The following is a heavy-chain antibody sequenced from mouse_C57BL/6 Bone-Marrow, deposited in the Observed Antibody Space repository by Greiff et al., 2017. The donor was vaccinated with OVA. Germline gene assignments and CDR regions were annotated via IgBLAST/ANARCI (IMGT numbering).Heavy chain of an antibody. CDR2: INPNNGGT. D-gene: IGHD4-1*01. J-gene: IGHJ4*01. CDR3: AREGTGRRYYAMDY. CDR1: GYTFTDYN. V-gene: IGHV1-22*01. Sequence: VQLKESGPELVKPGASVKMSCKASGYTFTDYNMHWVKQSHGKSLEWIGYINPNNGGTSYNQKFKGKATLTVNKSSSTAYMELRSLTSEDSAVYYCAREGTGRRYYAMDYWGQGTSVTVSS.